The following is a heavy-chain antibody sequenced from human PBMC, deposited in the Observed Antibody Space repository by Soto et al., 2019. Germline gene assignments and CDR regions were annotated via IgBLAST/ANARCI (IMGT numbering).Heavy chain of an antibody. CDR1: GFTFSGSA. J-gene: IGHJ4*02. Sequence: EVQLVESGGGLVQPGGSLKLSCAASGFTFSGSAMHWVRQASGKGLEWVGRIRSKANSYATAYAASVKGRFTISRDDSKNTAYLQMKRLKTEDTAVYYCIPSSVGATRDLDYWGQGTLVTVSS. D-gene: IGHD1-26*01. V-gene: IGHV3-73*01. CDR2: IRSKANSYAT. CDR3: IPSSVGATRDLDY.